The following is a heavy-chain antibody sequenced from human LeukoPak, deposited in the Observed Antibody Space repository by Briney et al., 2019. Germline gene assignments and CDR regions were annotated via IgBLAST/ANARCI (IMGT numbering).Heavy chain of an antibody. Sequence: GGSLRLSCAASGFTFSSYGMHWVRQAPGKGLEWVAFIRYDGSNKYYADSVKGRFTISRDNSKNTLYLQMNSLRAEDTAVYYCARGQFSGWYLRGVYYFDYWGQGTLVTVSS. CDR1: GFTFSSYG. V-gene: IGHV3-30*02. J-gene: IGHJ4*02. CDR3: ARGQFSGWYLRGVYYFDY. D-gene: IGHD6-19*01. CDR2: IRYDGSNK.